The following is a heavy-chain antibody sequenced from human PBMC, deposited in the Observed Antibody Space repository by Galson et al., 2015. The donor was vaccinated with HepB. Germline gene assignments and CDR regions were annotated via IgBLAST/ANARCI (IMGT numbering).Heavy chain of an antibody. CDR3: ARVTVWFGEFYYFDY. Sequence: SLRLSCAASGFTFSSYWMSWVRQAPGKGLEWVANIKQDGSEKYYVDSVKGRFTISRDNAKNSLYLQMNSLRAEDTAVYYCARVTVWFGEFYYFDYWGQGTLVTVSS. CDR1: GFTFSSYW. J-gene: IGHJ4*02. D-gene: IGHD3-10*01. V-gene: IGHV3-7*03. CDR2: IKQDGSEK.